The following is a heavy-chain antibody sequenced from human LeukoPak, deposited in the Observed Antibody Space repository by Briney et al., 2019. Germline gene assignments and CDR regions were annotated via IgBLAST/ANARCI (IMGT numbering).Heavy chain of an antibody. D-gene: IGHD2-15*01. CDR2: ISAYNGNT. V-gene: IGHV1-18*01. J-gene: IGHJ6*03. Sequence: ASVKVSCKASGYTFTSYGISWVRQAPGQGLEWMGWISAYNGNTNYAQKLQGRVTMTTDTSSSTAYMELRSLRSDDTAVYYCATLGGGYCSGGSCYSEYYYMDVWGKETTVTVSS. CDR3: ATLGGGYCSGGSCYSEYYYMDV. CDR1: GYTFTSYG.